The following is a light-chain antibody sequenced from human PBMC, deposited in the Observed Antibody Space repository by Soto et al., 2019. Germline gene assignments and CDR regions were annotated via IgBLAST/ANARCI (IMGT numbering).Light chain of an antibody. Sequence: DIQMTQSPSSLSASVGDRVTITCRAGQSISTYLNWYQQKPGKAPKLLIYAASSLQSGVPSRFSGSRSGTDFTLTISSLQPEDFATYYCQHSYSLPITLGQGTRLEIK. V-gene: IGKV1-39*01. CDR2: AAS. J-gene: IGKJ5*01. CDR3: QHSYSLPIT. CDR1: QSISTY.